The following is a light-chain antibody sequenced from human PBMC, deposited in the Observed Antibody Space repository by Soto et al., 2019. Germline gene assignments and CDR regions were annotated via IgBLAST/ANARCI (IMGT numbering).Light chain of an antibody. V-gene: IGKV3-20*01. CDR2: AAS. J-gene: IGKJ1*01. CDR3: QQYGSSSWT. CDR1: QSVSSSY. Sequence: EIVLTQSPGTLSSSPGERATLSCRASQSVSSSYLAWYRLKPGQAPRLLIYAASSRATGIPDRFSGSGSGTDFTLTISRLEPEDFAVYYCQQYGSSSWTFGQGTKVEFK.